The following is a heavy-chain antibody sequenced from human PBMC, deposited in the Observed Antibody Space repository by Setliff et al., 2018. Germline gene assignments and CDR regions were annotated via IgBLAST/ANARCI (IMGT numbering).Heavy chain of an antibody. D-gene: IGHD2-15*01. V-gene: IGHV4-4*07. CDR3: ARDRVVVLAGRRGFYFDY. CDR1: GGSISSHY. J-gene: IGHJ4*02. Sequence: PSETLSLTCTVSGGSISSHYWTWIRQPAGKGLEWIGRLYTSGDTNYNTSLKSRVSMSLDTSKNQFSLKLSSVTAADTAVYYCARDRVVVLAGRRGFYFDYWGQGTLVTSPQ. CDR2: LYTSGDT.